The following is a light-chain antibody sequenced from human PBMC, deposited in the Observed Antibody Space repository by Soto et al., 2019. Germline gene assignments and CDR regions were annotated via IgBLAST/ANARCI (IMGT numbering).Light chain of an antibody. CDR3: LLYCGANWV. CDR1: TGAVTSGCF. Sequence: QTVVTQEPSLTVSPGGTVTLTCASSTGAVTSGCFPNWFQQKPGQAPMTLIYNLNNKHSWTPARFSGSLLGGKAALTLSGVQPEDEADYSCLLYCGANWVCGGGTKLTF. CDR2: NLN. J-gene: IGLJ3*02. V-gene: IGLV7-43*01.